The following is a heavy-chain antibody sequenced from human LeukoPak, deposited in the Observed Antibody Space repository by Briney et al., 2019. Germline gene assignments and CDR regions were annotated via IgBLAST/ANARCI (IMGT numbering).Heavy chain of an antibody. Sequence: HSQTLSLTCAISGDSVSSKSVAWNWIRQSPSRGLEWLGRTYYRSKWSTDYAVSVKGRISINPDTSKNQFSLQMNSVTPEDTAVYYCARATVRVYDYWGQGTLVAVSS. CDR1: GDSVSSKSVA. CDR2: TYYRSKWST. CDR3: ARATVRVYDY. V-gene: IGHV6-1*01. J-gene: IGHJ4*02. D-gene: IGHD3-10*01.